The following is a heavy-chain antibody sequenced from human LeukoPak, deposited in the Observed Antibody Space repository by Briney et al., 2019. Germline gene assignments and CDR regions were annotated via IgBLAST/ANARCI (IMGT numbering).Heavy chain of an antibody. Sequence: PGGSLRLSCAASGFTFSNAWMKSITDGGTTDYAAPVKGRFTISRDDSKNTLYLQMNSLKTEDTAVYYCSTDGYDSRGLPFDYWGQGTLVTVSS. D-gene: IGHD3-22*01. CDR2: SITDGGTT. V-gene: IGHV3-15*01. CDR1: GFTFSNAW. J-gene: IGHJ4*02. CDR3: STDGYDSRGLPFDY.